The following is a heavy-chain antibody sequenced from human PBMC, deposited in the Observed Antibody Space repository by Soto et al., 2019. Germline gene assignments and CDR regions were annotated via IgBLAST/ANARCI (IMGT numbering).Heavy chain of an antibody. V-gene: IGHV1-46*01. J-gene: IGHJ4*02. D-gene: IGHD1-26*01. CDR2: INPSGGST. Sequence: GASVKVSCKASGYTFTSYYMHWVRQAPGQGLEWMGIINPSGGSTSYAQKFQGRVTMTRDTSTSTVYMELSSLRSEDTAVYYGAGDGGSIVGATGEDYWGQGTLVTVSS. CDR3: AGDGGSIVGATGEDY. CDR1: GYTFTSYY.